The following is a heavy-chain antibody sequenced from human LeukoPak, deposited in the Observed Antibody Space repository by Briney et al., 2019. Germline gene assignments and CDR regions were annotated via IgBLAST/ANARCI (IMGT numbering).Heavy chain of an antibody. CDR1: GGSISSGGYY. Sequence: SETLSLTCTVSGGSISSGGYYWSWIRQHPGKGLEWIGYIHYSGSTYYNPSLKSRVTISVDTSKNQFSLKLSSVTAADTAVYYCARGRVYGFDYWGQGTLVTVSS. V-gene: IGHV4-31*03. CDR3: ARGRVYGFDY. CDR2: IHYSGST. J-gene: IGHJ4*02. D-gene: IGHD3-10*01.